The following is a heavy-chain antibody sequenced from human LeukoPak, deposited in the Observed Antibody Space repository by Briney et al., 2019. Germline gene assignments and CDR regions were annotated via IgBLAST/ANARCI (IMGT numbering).Heavy chain of an antibody. J-gene: IGHJ4*02. CDR2: IYWNDDK. Sequence: SGPTLVKPTQTLTLTCTFSGFSLSTSGVGVGWIRQPPGKALEWLALIYWNDDKRYSPSLKSRLTITKDTSKNQVVLTMTNMDPVDTATYYCAHTRIVVVNFDYWGQGTLVTVSS. V-gene: IGHV2-5*01. CDR3: AHTRIVVVNFDY. D-gene: IGHD3-22*01. CDR1: GFSLSTSGVG.